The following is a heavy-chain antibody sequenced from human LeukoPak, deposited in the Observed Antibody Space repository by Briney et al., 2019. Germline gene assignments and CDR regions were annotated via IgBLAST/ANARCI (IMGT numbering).Heavy chain of an antibody. Sequence: PSETLSLTCTVSGDSISRSNFYWGWIRQPPGKGLEWVGSVHYSGSTYCNPSLKSRVTISVDTSKNQFSLKLTSVTAADTAVYYCARPTYYDNSGYYYWGQGTLVTVSS. CDR3: ARPTYYDNSGYYY. CDR1: GDSISRSNFY. D-gene: IGHD3-22*01. CDR2: VHYSGST. V-gene: IGHV4-39*01. J-gene: IGHJ4*02.